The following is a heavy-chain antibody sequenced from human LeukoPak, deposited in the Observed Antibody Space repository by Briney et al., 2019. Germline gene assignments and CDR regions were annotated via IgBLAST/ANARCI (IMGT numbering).Heavy chain of an antibody. V-gene: IGHV4-39*01. CDR2: IYYSGST. Sequence: KPSETLSLTCTVSGGSISSSSYYWGWIRQPPGKGPEWIGSIYYSGSTYYNPSLKSRVTISVDTSKNQFSLKLSSVTAADTAVYYCARALYCSSTSCYPYYYYYYMDVWGKGTTVTVSS. J-gene: IGHJ6*03. CDR3: ARALYCSSTSCYPYYYYYYMDV. D-gene: IGHD2-2*01. CDR1: GGSISSSSYY.